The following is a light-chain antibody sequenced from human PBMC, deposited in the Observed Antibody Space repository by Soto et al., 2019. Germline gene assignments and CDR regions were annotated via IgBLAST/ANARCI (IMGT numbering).Light chain of an antibody. Sequence: DIQMTQYPSSLSATAGDRVTITCRASQSISSYLNWYQQKPGKAPKLLIYKASTLKSGVPSRFSGSGSGTEFTLTISSLQPDDFATYYCQHYNSYSEAFGQGTKVDIK. CDR3: QHYNSYSEA. V-gene: IGKV1-5*03. J-gene: IGKJ1*01. CDR1: QSISSY. CDR2: KAS.